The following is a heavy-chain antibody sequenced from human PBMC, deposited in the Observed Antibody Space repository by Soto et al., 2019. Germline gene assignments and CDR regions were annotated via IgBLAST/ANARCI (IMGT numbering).Heavy chain of an antibody. Sequence: QVQLVESGGGVVQPGRSPRLSCAASGFTFSSYGMHWVRQAPGKGLEWVAVISYDGSNKYYADSVKGRFTISRDNSKNTLYLQMNSLRAEDTAVYYCASLYCSSTSCYKDYYGMDVWGQGTTVTVSS. CDR2: ISYDGSNK. V-gene: IGHV3-30*03. CDR3: ASLYCSSTSCYKDYYGMDV. CDR1: GFTFSSYG. J-gene: IGHJ6*02. D-gene: IGHD2-2*02.